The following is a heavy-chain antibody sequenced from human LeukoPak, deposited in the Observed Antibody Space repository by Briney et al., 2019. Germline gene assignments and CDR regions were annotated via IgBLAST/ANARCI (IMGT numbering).Heavy chain of an antibody. CDR2: IYWDDDK. CDR3: AHSISIFGVVIIVNWFDP. CDR1: GFSLSTSGVG. V-gene: IGHV2-5*02. D-gene: IGHD3-3*01. Sequence: SGPTLVNPAQTLTLTCTFSGFSLSTSGVGVGWIRQPPGKALEWLAPIYWDDDKRYSPSLKSRLTITKDTSKNQVVLTMTNMDPVDTATYYCAHSISIFGVVIIVNWFDPWGQGTLVTVSS. J-gene: IGHJ5*02.